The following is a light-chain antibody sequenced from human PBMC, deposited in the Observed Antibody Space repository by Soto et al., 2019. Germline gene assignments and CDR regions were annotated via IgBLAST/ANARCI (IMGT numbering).Light chain of an antibody. J-gene: IGLJ2*01. CDR2: EVS. Sequence: QSALTQPASVSGSPGQSITISCTGTSSDVGGYNFVSWHQQHPGKAPKLIIYEVSDRPSGVSNRFSGSKSGNTASLTISGLQAEDEADYCCSSYTSRNTVVFGGGTKLTVL. V-gene: IGLV2-14*01. CDR1: SSDVGGYNF. CDR3: SSYTSRNTVV.